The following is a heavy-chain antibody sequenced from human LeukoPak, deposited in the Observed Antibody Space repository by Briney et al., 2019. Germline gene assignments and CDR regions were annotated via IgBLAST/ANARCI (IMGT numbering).Heavy chain of an antibody. J-gene: IGHJ4*02. D-gene: IGHD6-6*01. CDR1: GFTFSSYG. V-gene: IGHV3-33*01. Sequence: PGGSLRLSCAASGFTFSSYGMHWVRQAPGKGLEWVAVIWYDGSNKYYADSVKGRFTISRDNSKNTLYLQMNSLRAEDTAVYYCARDWGYSSSSYYFDYWGQGTPVTVSS. CDR2: IWYDGSNK. CDR3: ARDWGYSSSSYYFDY.